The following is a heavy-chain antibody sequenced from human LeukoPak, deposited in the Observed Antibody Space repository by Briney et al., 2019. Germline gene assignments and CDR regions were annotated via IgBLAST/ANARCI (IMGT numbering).Heavy chain of an antibody. Sequence: SETLSLTCTVSGGSISSGSYYWSWIRQPAGKGLEWIGRIYTSGSTNYNPSLKSRVAISVDTSKNQFSLKLSSVTAADTAVYYCARVSTGGVDVWGKGTTVTISS. CDR3: ARVSTGGVDV. V-gene: IGHV4-61*02. D-gene: IGHD1-14*01. CDR2: IYTSGST. J-gene: IGHJ6*04. CDR1: GGSISSGSYY.